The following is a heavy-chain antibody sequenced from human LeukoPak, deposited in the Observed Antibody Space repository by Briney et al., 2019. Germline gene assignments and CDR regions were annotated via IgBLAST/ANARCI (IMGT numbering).Heavy chain of an antibody. J-gene: IGHJ4*02. CDR2: INHSGST. CDR3: ARDSTTVTLPFFDY. Sequence: SQTLSLTCAVSGGSFSGYYWSWIPQPPGKGLEWVGEINHSGSTNYNPSLKSRITISVDTSKNQFSLKLSSVTAADTAVYYCARDSTTVTLPFFDYWGQGTLVTVSS. D-gene: IGHD4-17*01. V-gene: IGHV4-34*01. CDR1: GGSFSGYY.